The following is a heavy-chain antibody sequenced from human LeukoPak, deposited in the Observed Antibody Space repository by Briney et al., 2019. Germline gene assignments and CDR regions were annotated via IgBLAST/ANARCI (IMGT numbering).Heavy chain of an antibody. V-gene: IGHV1-46*03. D-gene: IGHD4-11*01. CDR3: TRVHDYRTSSEYFQH. J-gene: IGHJ1*01. Sequence: ASVKVSCKASGYTFISYYIHWVRQAPGQGLEWVGIINPRNDTTSYAQRFQGRVTVTRDTTTTTVYMELSSLRSEDTAVYYCTRVHDYRTSSEYFQHWGQGTLVTVSS. CDR1: GYTFISYY. CDR2: INPRNDTT.